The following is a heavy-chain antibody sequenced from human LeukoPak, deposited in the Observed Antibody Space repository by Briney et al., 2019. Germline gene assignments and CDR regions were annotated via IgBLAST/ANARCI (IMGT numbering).Heavy chain of an antibody. CDR2: ISSSGSTI. V-gene: IGHV3-11*04. J-gene: IGHJ6*03. D-gene: IGHD6-6*01. CDR1: GFTFSDYY. Sequence: GGSLRLSCAASGFTFSDYYMSWIRQAPGKGLEWVSYISSSGSTIYYADSVKGRFTISRDNAKNSLYLQMNSLRAEDTAVYYCARDSPPARPYYYYYMDVWGKGTTVTVSS. CDR3: ARDSPPARPYYYYYMDV.